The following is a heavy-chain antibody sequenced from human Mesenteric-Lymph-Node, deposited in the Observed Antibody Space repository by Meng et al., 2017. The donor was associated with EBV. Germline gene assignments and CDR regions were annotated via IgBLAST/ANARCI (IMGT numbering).Heavy chain of an antibody. CDR1: GGSISSRNW. D-gene: IGHD3-22*01. Sequence: VELQEAGPGLGKPSGTPFLICAVSGGSISSRNWVSWVRQAPGKGLEWIGEIYHSGSTNYNPSLKSRVTISVDKSKNQFSLKLSSVTAADTAVYYCARVNDSSGYLDYWGQGTLVTVSS. V-gene: IGHV4-4*02. J-gene: IGHJ4*02. CDR2: IYHSGST. CDR3: ARVNDSSGYLDY.